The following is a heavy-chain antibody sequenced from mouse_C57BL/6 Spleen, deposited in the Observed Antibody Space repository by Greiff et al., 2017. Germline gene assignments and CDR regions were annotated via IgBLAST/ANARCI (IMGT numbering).Heavy chain of an antibody. Sequence: VQLQQSGAELARPGASVKLSCKASGYTFTSYGISWVKQRTGQGLEWIGEIYPRSGNTYYNEKFKGKATLTADKSSSTAYMELRSLTSEDSAVYFCARSGYGYDEGAWFAYWGQGTLVTVSA. CDR1: GYTFTSYG. V-gene: IGHV1-81*01. D-gene: IGHD2-2*01. CDR2: IYPRSGNT. J-gene: IGHJ3*01. CDR3: ARSGYGYDEGAWFAY.